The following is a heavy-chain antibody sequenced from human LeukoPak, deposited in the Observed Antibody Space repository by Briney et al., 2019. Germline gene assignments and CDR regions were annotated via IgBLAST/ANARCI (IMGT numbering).Heavy chain of an antibody. J-gene: IGHJ4*02. Sequence: HAGGSLRLSCAASGFTFSNYWMSWVRQAPGKGLGWVANIKQDGSEKFYVDSVKGRFTISRDNAKNSLYVQMNNLRAEDTAVYYCARLRGLYSDTNRYQTALDCWGQGTLVTVSS. V-gene: IGHV3-7*01. CDR2: IKQDGSEK. D-gene: IGHD1-26*01. CDR1: GFTFSNYW. CDR3: ARLRGLYSDTNRYQTALDC.